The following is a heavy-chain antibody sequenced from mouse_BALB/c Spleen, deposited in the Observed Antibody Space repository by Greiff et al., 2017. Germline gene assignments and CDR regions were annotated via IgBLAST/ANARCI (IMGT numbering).Heavy chain of an antibody. D-gene: IGHD2-1*01. CDR1: GYTFTDYN. CDR3: ARDIYYGNSHWYFDV. Sequence: VQLQQPGPELVKPGASVKISCKASGYTFTDYNMHWVKQSHGKSLEWIGYIYPYNGGTGYNQKFKSKATLTVDNSSSTAYMELRSLTSEDSAVYYCARDIYYGNSHWYFDVWGAGTTVTVSS. CDR2: IYPYNGGT. V-gene: IGHV1S29*02. J-gene: IGHJ1*01.